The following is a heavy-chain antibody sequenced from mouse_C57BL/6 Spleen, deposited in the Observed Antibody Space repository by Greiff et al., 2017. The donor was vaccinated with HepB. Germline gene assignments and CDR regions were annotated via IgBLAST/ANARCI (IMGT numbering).Heavy chain of an antibody. Sequence: QVQLQQPGAELVRPGTSVKLSCKASGYTFTSYWMHWVKQRPGQGLEWIGVIDPSDSYTNYNQKFKGKATLTVDTSSSTAYMQLSSLTSEDSAVYYCARGTTAFYAMDYWGQGTSVTVSS. CDR2: IDPSDSYT. V-gene: IGHV1-59*01. CDR3: ARGTTAFYAMDY. CDR1: GYTFTSYW. D-gene: IGHD1-2*01. J-gene: IGHJ4*01.